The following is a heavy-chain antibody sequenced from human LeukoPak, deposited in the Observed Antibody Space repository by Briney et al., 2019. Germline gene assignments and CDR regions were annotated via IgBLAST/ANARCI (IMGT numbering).Heavy chain of an antibody. Sequence: PGGSLRLSCAASGFTLSSYAMSWVRQAPGKGLEWVSSISGGGGVTYYADSVKGRFTISRDNSKNTLYLQMNSLRAEDTAVYYCAKDPRVATIEIFDYWGQGTLVTVSS. V-gene: IGHV3-23*01. J-gene: IGHJ4*02. CDR1: GFTLSSYA. CDR3: AKDPRVATIEIFDY. CDR2: ISGGGGVT. D-gene: IGHD5-12*01.